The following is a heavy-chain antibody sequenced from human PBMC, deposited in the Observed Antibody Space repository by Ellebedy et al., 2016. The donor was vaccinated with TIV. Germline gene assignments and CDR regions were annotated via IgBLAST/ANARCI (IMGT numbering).Heavy chain of an antibody. CDR1: GGSINNYY. V-gene: IGHV4-59*01. Sequence: MPSETLSLTCSVSGGSINNYYWTWIRQPPGQGLEWIGDIHHSGNSHIHPSLKSRVTLSLDTSKNQFSLGLSSVTAADTATYYCAREHGRYGMDVWGQGTTVTVSS. CDR3: AREHGRYGMDV. J-gene: IGHJ6*02. CDR2: IHHSGNS.